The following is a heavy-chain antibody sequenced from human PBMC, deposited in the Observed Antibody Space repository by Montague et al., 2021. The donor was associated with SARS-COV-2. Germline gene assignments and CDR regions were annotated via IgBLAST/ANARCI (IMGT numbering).Heavy chain of an antibody. CDR3: ARDQGYNWNYYYYYGMDV. V-gene: IGHV4-39*07. J-gene: IGHJ6*02. CDR2: IYYSGST. Sequence: SETLSLTCTVSGGSISSSSYYWGWIRQPPGKGLEWIGSIYYSGSTYYNPSLKSRVTIPVDTSENQFSLKLSSVTAADTAVYYCARDQGYNWNYYYYYGMDVWGQGTTVTVSS. D-gene: IGHD1-20*01. CDR1: GGSISSSSYY.